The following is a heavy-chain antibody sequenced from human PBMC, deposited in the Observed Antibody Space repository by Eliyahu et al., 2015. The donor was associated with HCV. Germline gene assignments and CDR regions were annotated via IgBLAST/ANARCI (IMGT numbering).Heavy chain of an antibody. CDR1: GGXISNYY. CDR2: IHYSGST. V-gene: IGHV4-59*01. D-gene: IGHD6-19*01. CDR3: ASGGGGIAVAGTGGWFDP. Sequence: QVQLQESGPGLVKPSETLSLTCSVSGGXISNYYWXWIRQPPGKGLEWIGYIHYSGSTPPNPSLKSRVTISLDTSKNQFSLKLSSVTAADTAVYYCASGGGGIAVAGTGGWFDPWGQGTLVTVSS. J-gene: IGHJ5*02.